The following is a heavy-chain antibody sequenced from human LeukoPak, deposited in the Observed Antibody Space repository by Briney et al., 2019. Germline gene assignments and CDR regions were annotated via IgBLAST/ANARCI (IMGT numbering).Heavy chain of an antibody. CDR1: GYTFTSYA. Sequence: ASVKVSCKASGYTFTSYAMHWVRQAPGQRLEWMGWINAGDGNTEYSQKFQGRVTITRDTSASTAYMELRSLRSEDTAVYYCARPMVRGVNWFDPWGQGTLVTVSS. CDR2: INAGDGNT. J-gene: IGHJ5*02. V-gene: IGHV1-3*01. CDR3: ARPMVRGVNWFDP. D-gene: IGHD3-10*01.